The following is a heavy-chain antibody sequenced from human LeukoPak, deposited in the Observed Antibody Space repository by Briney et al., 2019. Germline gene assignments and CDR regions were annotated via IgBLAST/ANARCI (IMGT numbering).Heavy chain of an antibody. J-gene: IGHJ4*02. CDR3: ARGVAGHFGGFFFDS. CDR1: GGSISSSSYY. D-gene: IGHD2-21*01. V-gene: IGHV4-39*07. Sequence: SETLSLTCTVSGGSISSSSYYWGWLRQPPGKGLEWIGNIYYSGSTYYNPSLKSRVTISVDTSKKQLSLKLSSVTAADTAVYYCARGVAGHFGGFFFDSWGQGALVTVSS. CDR2: IYYSGST.